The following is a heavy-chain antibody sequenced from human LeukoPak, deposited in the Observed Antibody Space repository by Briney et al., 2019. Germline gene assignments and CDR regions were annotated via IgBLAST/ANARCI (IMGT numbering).Heavy chain of an antibody. CDR2: ISAYNDNT. Sequence: ASVKVSCKASGYTFTSYGISWVRQAPGQGLEWMGWISAYNDNTNYAQKLQGRVTMTTDTSTSTAYMELRSLRSDDTAVYYCARGPAVAGTWYFDYWGQGTLVTVSS. D-gene: IGHD6-19*01. J-gene: IGHJ4*02. CDR1: GYTFTSYG. CDR3: ARGPAVAGTWYFDY. V-gene: IGHV1-18*01.